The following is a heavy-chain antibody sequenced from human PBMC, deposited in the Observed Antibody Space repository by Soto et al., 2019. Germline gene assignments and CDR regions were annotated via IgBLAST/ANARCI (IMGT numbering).Heavy chain of an antibody. CDR2: INAGNGKT. J-gene: IGHJ5*02. D-gene: IGHD6-13*01. Sequence: QVQLVQSGAEEKKPGASVRVSCKASGCTFARCAMHWVRQAPGQRLEWMGWINAGNGKTQYSQKFQGRVTITRDTSASTAYMELSSLRSEDTAVYYCARGWKDNNSWYGPDWFDPWGQGTLVTVSS. CDR1: GCTFARCA. V-gene: IGHV1-3*05. CDR3: ARGWKDNNSWYGPDWFDP.